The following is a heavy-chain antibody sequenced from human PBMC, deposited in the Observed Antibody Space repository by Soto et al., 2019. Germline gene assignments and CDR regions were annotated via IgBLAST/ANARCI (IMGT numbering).Heavy chain of an antibody. J-gene: IGHJ5*01. Sequence: SLSLSCAISSMPLSSSSVTWKWIRQSPSRCLEWLGRTYYRSKWYNDYAESVKSRITINPDTSKNQFSLHLNSVTPEDAAVYYCVRLIGNSWLDFWGQGTLVTVSS. V-gene: IGHV6-1*01. CDR2: TYYRSKWYN. D-gene: IGHD1-26*01. CDR1: SMPLSSSSVT. CDR3: VRLIGNSWLDF.